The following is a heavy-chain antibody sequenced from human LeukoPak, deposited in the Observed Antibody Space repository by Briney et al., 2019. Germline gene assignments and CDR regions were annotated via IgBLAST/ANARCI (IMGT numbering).Heavy chain of an antibody. V-gene: IGHV4-38-2*02. CDR2: IYHSGST. CDR3: ASSHSPRSFDY. CDR1: GYSISSGYY. J-gene: IGHJ4*02. D-gene: IGHD2-15*01. Sequence: SETLSLTCTVSGYSISSGYYWGWIRQPPGKGLEWIGSIYHSGSTYYNPSLKSRVTISVDTSKNQFSLKLSSVTAADTAVYYCASSHSPRSFDYWGQGTLVTVSS.